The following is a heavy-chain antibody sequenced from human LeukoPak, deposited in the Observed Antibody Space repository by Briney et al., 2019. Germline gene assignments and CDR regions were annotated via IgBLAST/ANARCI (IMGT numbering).Heavy chain of an antibody. J-gene: IGHJ4*02. CDR3: ARLPDGYNLYGNLEY. CDR2: ISSSSSYI. D-gene: IGHD5-24*01. CDR1: GFTFSSYS. V-gene: IGHV3-21*04. Sequence: PGGSLRLSCAASGFTFSSYSMNWVRQAPGKGLEWVSSISSSSSYIYYADSVKGRFTISRGNAKNSLYLQMNSLRAEDTALYYCARLPDGYNLYGNLEYWGQGTLVTVSS.